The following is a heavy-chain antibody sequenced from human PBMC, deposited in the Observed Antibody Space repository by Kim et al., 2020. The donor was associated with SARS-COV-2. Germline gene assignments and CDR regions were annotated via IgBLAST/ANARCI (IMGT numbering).Heavy chain of an antibody. J-gene: IGHJ2*01. V-gene: IGHV4-4*07. CDR2: IYTSGST. Sequence: SETLSLTCTVSGGSISSYYWSWIRQPAGKGLEWIGRIYTSGSTNYNPSLKSRVTMSVDTSKNQFSLKLSSVTAADTAVYYCARVRDLGYDQVYWYFDLWGRGTLVTVSS. CDR1: GGSISSYY. CDR3: ARVRDLGYDQVYWYFDL. D-gene: IGHD5-12*01.